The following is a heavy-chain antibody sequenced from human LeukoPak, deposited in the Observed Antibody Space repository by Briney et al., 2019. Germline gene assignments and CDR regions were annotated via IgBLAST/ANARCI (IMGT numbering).Heavy chain of an antibody. J-gene: IGHJ4*02. V-gene: IGHV3-21*01. CDR3: ARAGRYSYTELGY. Sequence: PGGSLRLSCAASGLIFSSYTVNWVRQAPGKGLEWVSSISSSSYIYYADSVKGRFTISRDNAKNSLYLQMNSLRAEDTAVYYCARAGRYSYTELGYWGQGTLVTVSS. CDR1: GLIFSSYT. CDR2: ISSSSYI. D-gene: IGHD5-18*01.